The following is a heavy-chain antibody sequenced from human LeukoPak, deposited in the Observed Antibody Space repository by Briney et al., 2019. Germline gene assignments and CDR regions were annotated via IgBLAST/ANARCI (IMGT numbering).Heavy chain of an antibody. V-gene: IGHV1-2*02. Sequence: ASVKVSCKASGSTFTCYYMNWERQAPGQGLEWMGWINPNSGGTNYAQKFQGRVTMTRDTSISTAYMELSKLRSDDKTVYYCARGGGAGAFDIWGQGTMVTVSS. CDR3: ARGGGAGAFDI. D-gene: IGHD3-16*01. CDR1: GSTFTCYY. CDR2: INPNSGGT. J-gene: IGHJ3*02.